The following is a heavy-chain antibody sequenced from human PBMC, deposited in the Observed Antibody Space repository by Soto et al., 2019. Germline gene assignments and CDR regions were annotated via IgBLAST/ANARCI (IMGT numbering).Heavy chain of an antibody. J-gene: IGHJ4*02. CDR3: ARPAALTYYYDSSGGSDY. CDR2: IYYSGST. V-gene: IGHV4-39*01. CDR1: GGSISSSSYY. D-gene: IGHD3-22*01. Sequence: QLQLQESGPGLVKPSETLSLTCTVSGGSISSSSYYWGWIRQPPGKGLEWIGSIYYSGSTYYNPSLKSRVTTSVDTSKNQFSLKLSSVTAADTAVYYCARPAALTYYYDSSGGSDYWGQGTLVTVFS.